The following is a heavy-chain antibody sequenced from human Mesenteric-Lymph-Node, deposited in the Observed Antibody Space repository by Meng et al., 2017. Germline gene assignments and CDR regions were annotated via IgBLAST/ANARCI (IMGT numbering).Heavy chain of an antibody. CDR3: ARGILSYSSGWYGRQDYFDY. D-gene: IGHD6-19*01. Sequence: VELEEAGPGLVRPSGTLPLTCAVYGGAFSGYYWSWIRQPPGKGLEWIGEINHSGSTNYNPSLKSRVTISVDTSKNQFSLKLSSVTAADAAVYYCARGILSYSSGWYGRQDYFDYWGQGTLVTVSS. CDR1: GGAFSGYY. V-gene: IGHV4-34*01. J-gene: IGHJ4*02. CDR2: INHSGST.